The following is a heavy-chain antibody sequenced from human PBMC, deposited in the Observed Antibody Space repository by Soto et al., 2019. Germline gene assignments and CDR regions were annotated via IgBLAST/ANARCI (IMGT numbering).Heavy chain of an antibody. CDR3: ARDHYGFWSGYFWYFDL. V-gene: IGHV1-2*02. CDR2: INPNSGGT. CDR1: GYTFTGYY. J-gene: IGHJ2*01. Sequence: ASVKVSFKASGYTFTGYYMHWVRQAPGQGLEWMGWINPNSGGTNYAQKFQGRVTMTRDTSISTAYMELSRLRSDDTAVYYCARDHYGFWSGYFWYFDLWGRGTLVTVSS. D-gene: IGHD3-3*01.